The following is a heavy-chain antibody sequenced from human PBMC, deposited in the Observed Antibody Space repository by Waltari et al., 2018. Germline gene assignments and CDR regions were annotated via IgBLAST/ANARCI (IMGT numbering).Heavy chain of an antibody. CDR1: GFSFSSST. CDR3: AREWGVMIGTAGFYFDF. D-gene: IGHD3-22*01. J-gene: IGHJ4*02. Sequence: EVQLVGSVGGLVKPGGSLGLSCAASGFSFSSSTLTSFRQARGNGMECVSSIRSGSSYKYYADSVKCRFTISRDNVKNSLFLQMNSLRAEDTAVYYCAREWGVMIGTAGFYFDFWAQGTLVTVSS. V-gene: IGHV3-21*01. CDR2: IRSGSSYK.